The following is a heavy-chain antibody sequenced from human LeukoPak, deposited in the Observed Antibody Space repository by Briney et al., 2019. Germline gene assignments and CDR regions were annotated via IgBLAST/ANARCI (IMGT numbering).Heavy chain of an antibody. CDR2: ISSSSSTI. CDR1: GFTVSSNY. D-gene: IGHD6-13*01. V-gene: IGHV3-48*01. Sequence: GGSLRLSCAASGFTVSSNYMSWVRQAPGKGLEWVSYISSSSSTIYYADSVKGRFTISRDNAKNSLYLLMNSLRAEDTAVYYCARDAQKLVTPFDYWGQGTLVTVSS. CDR3: ARDAQKLVTPFDY. J-gene: IGHJ4*02.